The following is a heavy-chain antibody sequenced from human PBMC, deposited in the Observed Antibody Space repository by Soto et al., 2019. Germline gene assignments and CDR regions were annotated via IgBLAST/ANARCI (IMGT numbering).Heavy chain of an antibody. CDR3: ARGKTITIFGVVIYFDY. D-gene: IGHD3-3*01. V-gene: IGHV1-69*02. Sequence: SVKVSCKASGGTFSSYTISWVRQAPGQGLEWMGRIIPILGIANYAQKFQGRVTITADTSTSTAYMELSSLRSEDTAVYYCARGKTITIFGVVIYFDYWGQGTLVTVSS. J-gene: IGHJ4*02. CDR2: IIPILGIA. CDR1: GGTFSSYT.